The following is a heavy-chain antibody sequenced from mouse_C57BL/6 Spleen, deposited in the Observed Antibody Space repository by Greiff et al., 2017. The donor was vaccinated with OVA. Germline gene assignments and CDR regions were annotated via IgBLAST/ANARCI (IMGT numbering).Heavy chain of an antibody. CDR1: GYSITSGYY. Sequence: ESGPGLVKPSQSLSLTCSVTGYSITSGYYWNWIRQFPGNKLEWMGYISYDGSNNYNPSLKNRISITRDTSKNQFFLKLNSVTTEDTATYYCARDPYSNYVGAWFAYWGQGTLVTVSA. CDR3: ARDPYSNYVGAWFAY. CDR2: ISYDGSN. D-gene: IGHD2-5*01. J-gene: IGHJ3*01. V-gene: IGHV3-6*01.